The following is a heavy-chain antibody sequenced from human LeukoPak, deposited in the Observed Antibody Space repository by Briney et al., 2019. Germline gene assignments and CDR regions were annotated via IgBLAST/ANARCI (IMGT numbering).Heavy chain of an antibody. CDR1: GYTFTSYG. CDR2: ISAYNGNT. CDR3: ARDSMVRGVIGY. J-gene: IGHJ4*02. V-gene: IGHV1-18*01. Sequence: APVKVSCKASGYTFTSYGISWVRQAPGQGLEWMGWISAYNGNTNYAQKLQGRVTMTTDTSTGTAYMELRSLRSDDTAVYYCARDSMVRGVIGYWGQGTLVTVSS. D-gene: IGHD3-10*01.